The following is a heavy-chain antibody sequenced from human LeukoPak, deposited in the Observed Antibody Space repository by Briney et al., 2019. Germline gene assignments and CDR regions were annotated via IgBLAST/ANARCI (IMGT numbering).Heavy chain of an antibody. CDR1: GFTFSDYY. D-gene: IGHD3-9*01. J-gene: IGHJ4*02. CDR3: ARDNDWAFHY. CDR2: INHNGEMI. V-gene: IGHV3-11*04. Sequence: GGSLRLSCAASGFTFSDYYMTWIRQAPGKGLEWVSYINHNGEMIFYPDFVKGRFTISRDNAKNSLYLQMNSLRDEDTAVYYCARDNDWAFHYWGQGTLVTVSS.